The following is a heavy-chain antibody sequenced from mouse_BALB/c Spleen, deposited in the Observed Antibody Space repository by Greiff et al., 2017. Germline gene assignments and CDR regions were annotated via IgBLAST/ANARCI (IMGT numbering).Heavy chain of an antibody. V-gene: IGHV3-6*02. CDR1: GYSITSGYY. Sequence: EVQLQESGPGLVKPSQSLSLTCSVTGYSITSGYYWNWIRQFPGNKLEWMGYISYDGSNNYNPSLKNRISITRDTSKNQFFLKLNSVTTEDTATYYCARELYYYGSSLMDYWGQGTSVTVSS. CDR3: ARELYYYGSSLMDY. CDR2: ISYDGSN. J-gene: IGHJ4*01. D-gene: IGHD1-1*01.